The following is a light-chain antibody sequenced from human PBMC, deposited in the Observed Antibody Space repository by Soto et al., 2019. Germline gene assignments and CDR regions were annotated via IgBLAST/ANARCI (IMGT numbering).Light chain of an antibody. Sequence: QSALTQPPSASGSPGQSVTISCTGTSRDIGDYNYVSWYQQHPGKAPKLMIYEVSKRPSGVPDRFSGSKSGNTASLTVSGLQAEDEADYYCSSYAGSLYVFGTETKLTVL. V-gene: IGLV2-8*01. CDR2: EVS. CDR3: SSYAGSLYV. CDR1: SRDIGDYNY. J-gene: IGLJ1*01.